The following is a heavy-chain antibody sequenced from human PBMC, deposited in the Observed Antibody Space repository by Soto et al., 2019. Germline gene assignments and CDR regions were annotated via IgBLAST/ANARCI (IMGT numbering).Heavy chain of an antibody. D-gene: IGHD6-19*01. J-gene: IGHJ4*02. CDR3: ARISYNNGWPYYFDF. Sequence: SGPTLVNPTQTRTLTCTLSGFPISTSGMRVNWIRQPPGKALEWLARIDWDGGQFYSTSLQNRLTISKDTSKNQVVLTMTNVDLVDTATYYCARISYNNGWPYYFDFWGQGALVTVSS. CDR1: GFPISTSGMR. CDR2: IDWDGGQ. V-gene: IGHV2-70*04.